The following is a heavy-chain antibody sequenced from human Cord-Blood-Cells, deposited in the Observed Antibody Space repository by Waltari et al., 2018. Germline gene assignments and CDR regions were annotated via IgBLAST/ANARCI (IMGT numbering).Heavy chain of an antibody. CDR1: GGSISSSSYY. D-gene: IGHD3-22*01. V-gene: IGHV4-39*01. CDR3: ARHNRWMVTMIVDAFDI. J-gene: IGHJ3*02. Sequence: QLQLQESGPGLVKPSETLSLTCTVSGGSISSSSYYWGWIRQPPGKGLEWIGSIYYSGSTYYNPALKSRVTSTVDTSRNQFSLKLSSVTAAATAVYYCARHNRWMVTMIVDAFDIWGQGTMVTVSS. CDR2: IYYSGST.